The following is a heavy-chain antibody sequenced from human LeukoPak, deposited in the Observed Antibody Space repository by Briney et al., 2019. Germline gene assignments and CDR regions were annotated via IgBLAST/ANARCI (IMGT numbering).Heavy chain of an antibody. CDR3: ATWAFYHDLDV. Sequence: GGSLRLSCVASGFTLDAYAMHWVCQVRGKGLEWVSLINADGSRTYYADSVKGRFTISRDNYKNSLYLQMTSLRPEDSALYYCATWAFYHDLDVWGRGTTVTVSS. V-gene: IGHV3-43*02. CDR2: INADGSRT. D-gene: IGHD3-3*01. J-gene: IGHJ6*02. CDR1: GFTLDAYA.